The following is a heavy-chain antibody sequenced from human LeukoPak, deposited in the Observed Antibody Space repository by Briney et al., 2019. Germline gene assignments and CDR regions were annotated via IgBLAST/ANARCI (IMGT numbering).Heavy chain of an antibody. V-gene: IGHV3-7*01. CDR2: INQDGTVR. CDR1: GFPFRGYW. Sequence: GGSLRLSCAASGFPFRGYWMDWVRQAPGKGMEWVANINQDGTVRYYAASVRGRFTISRDNARNSLFLQMNILRAEDTAVYYCSRSLDYLGQGALVTVSS. CDR3: SRSLDY. J-gene: IGHJ4*02.